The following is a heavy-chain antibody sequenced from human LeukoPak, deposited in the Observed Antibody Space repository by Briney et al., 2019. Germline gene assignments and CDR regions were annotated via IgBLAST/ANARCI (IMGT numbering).Heavy chain of an antibody. CDR2: ISSSSSTI. CDR1: GFTFSSYS. D-gene: IGHD4-17*01. J-gene: IGHJ3*02. CDR3: ASTVPLDAFDM. Sequence: GGPLRLSCAASGFTFSSYSMNWVRQAPGRGLEWVSYISSSSSTIYYADSVKGRFTISRDNAKNSLYLQMNSLRAEDTAVYYCASTVPLDAFDMWGQGTMVTVSS. V-gene: IGHV3-48*01.